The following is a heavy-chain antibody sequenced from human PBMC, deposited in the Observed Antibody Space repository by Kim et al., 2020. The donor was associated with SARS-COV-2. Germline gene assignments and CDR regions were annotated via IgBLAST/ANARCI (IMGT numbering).Heavy chain of an antibody. V-gene: IGHV4-59*12. D-gene: IGHD6-19*01. J-gene: IGHJ4*02. Sequence: NPAPKSRVTISVDTSKNQFALRLSSVTAADTAVYYCAKSLAVAGRFGFDYWGQGTLVTVSS. CDR3: AKSLAVAGRFGFDY.